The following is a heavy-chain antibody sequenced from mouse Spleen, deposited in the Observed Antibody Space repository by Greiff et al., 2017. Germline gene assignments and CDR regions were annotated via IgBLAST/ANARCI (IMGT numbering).Heavy chain of an antibody. J-gene: IGHJ3*01. D-gene: IGHD1-2*01. V-gene: IGHV1-26*01. CDR3: ARRATATGFAY. Sequence: VQLQQSGPELVKPGASVKISCKASGYTFTDYYMNWVKQSHGKSLEWIGDINPNNGGTSYNQKFKGKATLTVDKSSSTAYMELRSLTSEDSAVYYCARRATATGFAYWGQGTLVTVSA. CDR1: GYTFTDYY. CDR2: INPNNGGT.